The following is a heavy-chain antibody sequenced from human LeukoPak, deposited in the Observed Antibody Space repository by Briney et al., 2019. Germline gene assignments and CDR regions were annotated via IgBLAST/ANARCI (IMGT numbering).Heavy chain of an antibody. J-gene: IGHJ5*02. CDR1: GFTFDDYA. CDR3: AKGRGYSYGYLADH. V-gene: IGHV3-9*01. CDR2: ISWNSGNI. D-gene: IGHD5-18*01. Sequence: PGGSLRLSCAASGFTFDDYAMHWVRQAPGKGLDWVSGISWNSGNIGYADSVKGRFTISRDNAKNSLYLQMNSLRAEDTALYYCAKGRGYSYGYLADHWGQGTLVTVSS.